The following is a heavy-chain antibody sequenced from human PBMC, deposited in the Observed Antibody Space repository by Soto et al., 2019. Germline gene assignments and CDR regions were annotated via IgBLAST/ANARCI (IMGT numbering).Heavy chain of an antibody. CDR3: ARDCRVATEDFAY. D-gene: IGHD5-12*01. CDR2: INAGNGNT. J-gene: IGHJ4*02. CDR1: GYTFTSYA. Sequence: QVQLVQSGAEVKKPGASVKVSCKASGYTFTSYAMHWVRQAPGQRLEWMGWINAGNGNTKYSQKFQGRVTITRDTSASTAYMELSSLRSEDTAVYYCARDCRVATEDFAYWGQGTLVTVSS. V-gene: IGHV1-3*01.